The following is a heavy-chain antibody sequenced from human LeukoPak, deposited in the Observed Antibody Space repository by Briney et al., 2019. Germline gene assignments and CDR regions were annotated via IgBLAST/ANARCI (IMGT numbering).Heavy chain of an antibody. V-gene: IGHV4-59*12. CDR3: ARVLGRDGYNYVY. Sequence: SETLSLTCTVSGGSISSYYWSWIRQPPGKGLEWIGYIYYSGSTYYNPSLASRVTMSLDTSKNQFSLKLSSVTAADTAVYYCARVLGRDGYNYVYWGQGTLVTVSS. D-gene: IGHD5-24*01. CDR2: IYYSGST. CDR1: GGSISSYY. J-gene: IGHJ4*02.